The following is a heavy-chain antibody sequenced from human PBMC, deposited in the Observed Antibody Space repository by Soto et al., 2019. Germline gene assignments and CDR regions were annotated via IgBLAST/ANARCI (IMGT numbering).Heavy chain of an antibody. Sequence: QVQLQESGPGLVKPSQTLSLTCTVSGGSISSGGYYWSWIRQHPGTGLGWIGYIYYSGSTYYNPSLKSRATISVDTSKNKFSLKLSSVTAADTAVYYCARAPKYYYGSGSHYFDYWGQGTLVTVSS. CDR2: IYYSGST. J-gene: IGHJ4*02. CDR3: ARAPKYYYGSGSHYFDY. CDR1: GGSISSGGYY. D-gene: IGHD3-10*01. V-gene: IGHV4-31*03.